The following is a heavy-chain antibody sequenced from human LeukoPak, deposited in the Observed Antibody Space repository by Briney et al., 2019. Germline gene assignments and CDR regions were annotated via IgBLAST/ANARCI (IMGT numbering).Heavy chain of an antibody. J-gene: IGHJ6*03. CDR1: GYTFTSYD. D-gene: IGHD6-13*01. Sequence: ASVKVSCKASGYTFTSYDINWVRQATGQGLEWMGWMNPNSGNTGYAQTFQGRVTMTRNTSISTAYMELSSLRSEDTAVYYCARGPSWLYYYYYYYMDVWGKGTTVTISS. CDR2: MNPNSGNT. V-gene: IGHV1-8*01. CDR3: ARGPSWLYYYYYYYMDV.